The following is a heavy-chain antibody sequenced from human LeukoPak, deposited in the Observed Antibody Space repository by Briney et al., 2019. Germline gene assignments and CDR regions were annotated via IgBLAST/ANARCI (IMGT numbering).Heavy chain of an antibody. CDR3: ARASTFDY. Sequence: GGSLRLSCVASGFTFGTYSMNWVRQAPGKGLEWVSYITSSSTNIYYADSVKGRFTISRDNAKNSLYLQMNSLRAEDTAVYYCARASTFDYWGQGTLVTVSS. CDR1: GFTFGTYS. J-gene: IGHJ4*02. D-gene: IGHD2-2*01. V-gene: IGHV3-48*01. CDR2: ITSSSTNI.